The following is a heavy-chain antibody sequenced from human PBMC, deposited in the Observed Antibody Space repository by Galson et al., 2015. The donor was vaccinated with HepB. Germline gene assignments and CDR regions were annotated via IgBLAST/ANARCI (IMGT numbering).Heavy chain of an antibody. CDR2: ISYDGSNK. V-gene: IGHV3-30*18. Sequence: SLRLSCAASGFTFSSYGMHWVRQAPGKGLEWVAVISYDGSNKYYADSVKGRFTISRDNSKNTLYLQMNSLRAEDTAVYYCAKDKGGSGWYPYYYGMDVWGQGTMVTVSS. J-gene: IGHJ6*02. D-gene: IGHD6-19*01. CDR3: AKDKGGSGWYPYYYGMDV. CDR1: GFTFSSYG.